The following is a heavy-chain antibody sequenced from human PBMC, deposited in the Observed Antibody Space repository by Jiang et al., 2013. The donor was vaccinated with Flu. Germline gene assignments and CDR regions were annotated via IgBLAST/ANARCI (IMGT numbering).Heavy chain of an antibody. CDR1: GYTFSNYA. CDR2: INAATGDP. D-gene: IGHD1-1*01. CDR3: ARHHAGTDFDF. V-gene: IGHV7-4-1*02. Sequence: QSGSELKKPGASVKVSCKASGYTFSNYAINWVRQAPGQGLEWMGWINAATGDPDYVQGFRGRFVFSLDNSVNTAYLQISNLKAEDTAVYYCARHHAGTDFDFWGQGTLV. J-gene: IGHJ4*02.